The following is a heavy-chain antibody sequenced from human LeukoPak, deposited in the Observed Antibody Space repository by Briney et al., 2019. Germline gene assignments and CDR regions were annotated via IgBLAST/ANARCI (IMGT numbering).Heavy chain of an antibody. CDR2: ISGSGGST. CDR3: AKLDPRYFDWLLFDY. CDR1: GFTFSSYA. J-gene: IGHJ4*02. Sequence: GGSLRLSCAASGFTFSSYAMSWVRQAPGKGLVWVSAISGSGGSTYYADSVKGRFTLSRDNSKNTLYLQMNSLRAEDTAVYYCAKLDPRYFDWLLFDYWGQGTLVTVSS. V-gene: IGHV3-23*01. D-gene: IGHD3-9*01.